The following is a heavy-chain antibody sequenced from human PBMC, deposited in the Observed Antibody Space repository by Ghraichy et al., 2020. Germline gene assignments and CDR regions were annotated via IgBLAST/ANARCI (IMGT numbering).Heavy chain of an antibody. CDR3: ARIPHYDFWSGGGQNYYYYYYGMDV. Sequence: ASVKVSCKASGYTFTSYGISWVRQAPGQGLEWMGWISAYNGNTNYAQKLQGRVTMTTDTSTSTAYMELRSLRSDDTAVYYCARIPHYDFWSGGGQNYYYYYYGMDVWGQGTTVTVSS. J-gene: IGHJ6*02. CDR1: GYTFTSYG. V-gene: IGHV1-18*01. CDR2: ISAYNGNT. D-gene: IGHD3-3*01.